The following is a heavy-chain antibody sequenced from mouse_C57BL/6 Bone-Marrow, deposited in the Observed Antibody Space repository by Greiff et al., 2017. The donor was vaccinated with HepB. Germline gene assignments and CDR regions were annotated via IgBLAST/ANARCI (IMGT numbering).Heavy chain of an antibody. J-gene: IGHJ3*01. CDR2: INSDGGST. CDR3: ARHGNDWGFAY. D-gene: IGHD2-4*01. V-gene: IGHV5-2*01. Sequence: EVKLLESGGGLVQPGESLKLSCESTEYEFPSHDMSWVRKTPEKRLELVAAINSDGGSTYYPDTMESRVTISRDNTNKTLYLQMSSLRSEDAALYYCARHGNDWGFAYWGQGTLVTVSA. CDR1: EYEFPSHD.